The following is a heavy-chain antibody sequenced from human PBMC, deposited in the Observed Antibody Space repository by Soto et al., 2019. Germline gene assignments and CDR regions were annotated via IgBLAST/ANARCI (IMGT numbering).Heavy chain of an antibody. J-gene: IGHJ4*02. D-gene: IGHD3-10*01. CDR2: IIPILGIA. CDR1: GGTFSSYT. V-gene: IGHV1-69*02. Sequence: QVQLVQSGAEVKKPGSSVKVSCKASGGTFSSYTISWVRQAPGQGLEWMGRIIPILGIANYAQKFQGRVTITADKSTSTAYMELSSLRSEDTAVYYCARHHTGDYGLEYWDQGTLVTVSS. CDR3: ARHHTGDYGLEY.